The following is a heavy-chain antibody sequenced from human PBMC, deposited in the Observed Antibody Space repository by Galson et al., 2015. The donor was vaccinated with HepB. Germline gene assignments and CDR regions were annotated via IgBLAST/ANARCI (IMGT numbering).Heavy chain of an antibody. J-gene: IGHJ4*02. CDR1: GFTFSSYA. CDR2: ISGSGGST. CDR3: AKAGARLRYFDWPLGKYYFDY. D-gene: IGHD3-9*01. Sequence: SLRLSCAASGFTFSSYAMSWVRQAPGKGLEWVSAISGSGGSTYYADSVKGRFTISRDNSKNTLYLQMNSLRAEDTAVYYCAKAGARLRYFDWPLGKYYFDYWGQGTLVTVSS. V-gene: IGHV3-23*01.